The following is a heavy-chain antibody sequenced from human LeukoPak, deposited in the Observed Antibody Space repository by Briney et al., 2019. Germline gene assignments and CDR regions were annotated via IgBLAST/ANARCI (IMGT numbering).Heavy chain of an antibody. CDR2: VSPNSGDT. CDR1: GYTFTSYY. Sequence: AXVKVXCXASGYTFTSYYMHWVRQATGQGLEWMGWVSPNSGDTGYAQKFQGRVTMTRDTSTSTAYMELSSLTSDDTAVYYCARQDVVRGVRPFYWFDPWGQGTLVIVSS. J-gene: IGHJ5*02. D-gene: IGHD3-10*01. CDR3: ARQDVVRGVRPFYWFDP. V-gene: IGHV1-8*02.